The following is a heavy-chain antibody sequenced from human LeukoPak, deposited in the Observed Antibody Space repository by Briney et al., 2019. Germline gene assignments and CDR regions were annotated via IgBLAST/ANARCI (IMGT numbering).Heavy chain of an antibody. D-gene: IGHD6-13*01. CDR3: ARVAAAGYYYYMDV. CDR2: INHSGST. J-gene: IGHJ6*03. CDR1: GGSFSGYY. V-gene: IGHV4-34*01. Sequence: SETLSLTCAVYGGSFSGYYWSWIRQPPGKGLEWIGEINHSGSTNYNPSLKSRVTISVDTSKNQFSLKLSSVTAADTAAYYCARVAAAGYYYYMDVWGKGTTVTISS.